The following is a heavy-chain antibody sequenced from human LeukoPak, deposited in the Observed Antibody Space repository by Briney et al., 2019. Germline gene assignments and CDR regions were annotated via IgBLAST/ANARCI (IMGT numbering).Heavy chain of an antibody. J-gene: IGHJ5*02. V-gene: IGHV1-69*04. D-gene: IGHD4-17*01. CDR3: ARGYMTTVTTTWFAP. CDR1: GGTFSSYA. CDR2: IIPILGIA. Sequence: GASVNVSCKAAGGTFSSYAISWVGQAPGQGLGWVGRIIPILGIANYAQKLQGRVTITADKSTSTAYMELRRLRSEDTAVCYCARGYMTTVTTTWFAPWGQGTLVTVSS.